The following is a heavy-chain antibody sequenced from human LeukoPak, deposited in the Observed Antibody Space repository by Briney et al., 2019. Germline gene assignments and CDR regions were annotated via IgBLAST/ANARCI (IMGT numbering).Heavy chain of an antibody. CDR2: ISYDGSNK. CDR1: GFTFSSYA. Sequence: PGGSLRLSCAASGFTFSSYAMHWVRQAPGKGLEWAAVISYDGSNKYYADSVKGRFTISRDNSKNTLFLQMNSLRAEDTALYYCARGIATAGEGGDSWGQGTLVTVSS. CDR3: ARGIATAGEGGDS. J-gene: IGHJ5*01. D-gene: IGHD6-13*01. V-gene: IGHV3-30*04.